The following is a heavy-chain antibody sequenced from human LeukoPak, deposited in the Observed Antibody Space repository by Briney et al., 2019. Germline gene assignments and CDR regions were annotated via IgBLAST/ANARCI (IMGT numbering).Heavy chain of an antibody. CDR1: GFTFSSYG. Sequence: PGGSLRLSCAASGFTFSSYGMHWVRQAPGKGLEWVAVISYDGSNKYYADSVKGRFTISRDNSKNTLYLQMNSLRAEDTAVYYCARDLSGSYMSDYWGQGTLVTVSS. CDR3: ARDLSGSYMSDY. J-gene: IGHJ4*02. CDR2: ISYDGSNK. D-gene: IGHD3-10*01. V-gene: IGHV3-30*03.